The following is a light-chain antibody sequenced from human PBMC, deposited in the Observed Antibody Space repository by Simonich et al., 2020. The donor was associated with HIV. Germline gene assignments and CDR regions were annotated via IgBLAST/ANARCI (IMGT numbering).Light chain of an antibody. CDR1: QSVSSY. V-gene: IGKV3-11*01. CDR2: DAS. CDR3: QQYNNWPPWT. Sequence: EIVLTQSPATLSLSPGERATLSCRASQSVSSYLAGYQPKPALAPRLLIYDASSRATGIPDRFSGSGSGTDFTLTISRLEPEDFAVYYCQQYNNWPPWTFGQGTKVEIK. J-gene: IGKJ1*01.